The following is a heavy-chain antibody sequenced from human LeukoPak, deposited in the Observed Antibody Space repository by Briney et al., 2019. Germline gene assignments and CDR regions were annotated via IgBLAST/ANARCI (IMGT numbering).Heavy chain of an antibody. J-gene: IGHJ4*02. CDR3: AREAQYYYDSSGYFGMYYFDY. Sequence: SETLSLTCTVSGGSISSSSYYWGWIRQPPGTGLEWIGSIYYSGSTYYNPSLKSRVTISVDTSKNQFSLKLSSVTAADTAVYYCAREAQYYYDSSGYFGMYYFDYWGQGTLVTVSS. CDR2: IYYSGST. D-gene: IGHD3-22*01. CDR1: GGSISSSSYY. V-gene: IGHV4-39*07.